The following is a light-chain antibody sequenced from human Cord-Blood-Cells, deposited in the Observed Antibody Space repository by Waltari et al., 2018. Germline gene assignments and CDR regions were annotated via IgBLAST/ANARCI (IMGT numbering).Light chain of an antibody. CDR1: QSVSSRY. J-gene: IGKJ2*01. CDR2: GAS. V-gene: IGKV3-20*01. CDR3: QQHGRSPLYT. Sequence: EVVSTHSPGTLSLSPGQRPTFSCRAGQSVSSRYLAGYQQNPGESPRRLIYGASSRATGSPDRCSSSGCSTDFTLPISRRVPEDVAVDYCQQHGRSPLYTFGQGTKLEIK.